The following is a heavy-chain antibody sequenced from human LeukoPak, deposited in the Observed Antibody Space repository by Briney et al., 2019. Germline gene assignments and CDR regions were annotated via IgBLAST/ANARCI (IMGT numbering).Heavy chain of an antibody. V-gene: IGHV4-59*11. CDR1: GASIRSHH. D-gene: IGHD3-22*01. CDR3: ARSGDSSAYYSF. Sequence: SETLSLTCTVSGASIRSHHWTWIRQPPGKGLEWIGNVYYVGSTSYSPSLKSRVTISLDTSKNQFSLEMNSVTAADTAVYYCARSGDSSAYYSFWGQGILVTISS. CDR2: VYYVGST. J-gene: IGHJ4*02.